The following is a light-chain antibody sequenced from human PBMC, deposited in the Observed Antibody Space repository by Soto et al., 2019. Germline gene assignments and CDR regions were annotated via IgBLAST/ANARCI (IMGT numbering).Light chain of an antibody. V-gene: IGKV1-5*01. CDR3: HQYSSYWT. Sequence: IVLSQSPSSLSASVGDRVTITCRASQDLDKWLAWYQQKPGKAPNLLIYRSSTLREGVPSRFRGFGSVTEYILTITDLQPDDFATYYCHQYSSYWTFGQGTVV. CDR2: RSS. J-gene: IGKJ1*01. CDR1: QDLDKW.